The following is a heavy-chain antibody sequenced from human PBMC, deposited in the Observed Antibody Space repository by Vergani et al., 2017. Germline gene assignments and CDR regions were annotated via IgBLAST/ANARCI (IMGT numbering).Heavy chain of an antibody. CDR3: ARDPLTYSSSWFDY. CDR2: ISSSSSYI. V-gene: IGHV3-21*01. CDR1: GFTFSSYS. Sequence: EVQLVESGGGLVKPGGSLRLSCAASGFTFSSYSMNWVRQAPGKGLEWVSSISSSSSYIYYADSVKGRFTISRDNAKNSLYLQRNSLRAEDTAVYYCARDPLTYSSSWFDYWGQGTLVTVSS. J-gene: IGHJ4*02. D-gene: IGHD6-13*01.